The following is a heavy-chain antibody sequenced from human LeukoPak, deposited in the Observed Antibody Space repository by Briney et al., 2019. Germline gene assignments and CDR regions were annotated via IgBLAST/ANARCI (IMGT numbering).Heavy chain of an antibody. D-gene: IGHD3-3*01. CDR3: AKALTIDYDLGAPGDY. CDR1: GFTFDDYA. J-gene: IGHJ4*02. V-gene: IGHV3-9*01. Sequence: GRFLRLSWAASGFTFDDYAMHLVRQAPGKGLGWVSGISWNCGSIGYADSVKGRFTISRDNAKNSLYLQMNSLRAEDTALYYCAKALTIDYDLGAPGDYWGQGTLVTVSS. CDR2: ISWNCGSI.